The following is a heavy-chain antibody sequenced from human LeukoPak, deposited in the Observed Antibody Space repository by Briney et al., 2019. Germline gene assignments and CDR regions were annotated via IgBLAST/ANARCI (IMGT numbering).Heavy chain of an antibody. J-gene: IGHJ6*03. Sequence: PSETLSLTCAVYGGSFSGYYWSWIRQPPGKGLERIGEINHSGSTNYNPSLKSRVTISVDTSKNQFSLKLSSVTAADTAVYYCARGQIVVVVAGPYYYYYMDVWGKGTTVTVSS. CDR1: GGSFSGYY. CDR3: ARGQIVVVVAGPYYYYYMDV. CDR2: INHSGST. D-gene: IGHD2-15*01. V-gene: IGHV4-34*01.